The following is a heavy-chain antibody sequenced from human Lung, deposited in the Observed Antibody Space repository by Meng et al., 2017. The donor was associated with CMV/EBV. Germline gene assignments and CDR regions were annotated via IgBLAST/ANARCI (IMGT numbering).Heavy chain of an antibody. CDR3: AKDEAVYAISPFDY. CDR1: GFTFSSYV. V-gene: IGHV3-23*01. J-gene: IGHJ4*02. CDR2: ISGSGGIT. Sequence: GESLKISCAASGFTFSSYVMSWVRQAPGKGLEWVSAISGSGGITYYADSVKGRFTISRDNSKNTLYLEINSLRAEDTAEYYCAKDEAVYAISPFDYWAQGTXVTVAS. D-gene: IGHD2-8*01.